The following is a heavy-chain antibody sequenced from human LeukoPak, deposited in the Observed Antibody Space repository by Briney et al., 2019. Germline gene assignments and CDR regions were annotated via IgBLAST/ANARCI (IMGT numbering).Heavy chain of an antibody. D-gene: IGHD3-22*01. CDR2: INHSGST. CDR3: ARALRQHHYYDAITLIRFDALDI. CDR1: GGSFSGYY. V-gene: IGHV4-34*01. Sequence: PSETLSLTCAVYGGSFSGYYWSWIRQPPGKGLEWIGEINHSGSTNYNPSLKSRVTISVDTSKNQFSLKLSSVTAADTAVYYCARALRQHHYYDAITLIRFDALDIWGQGTMVTVSS. J-gene: IGHJ3*02.